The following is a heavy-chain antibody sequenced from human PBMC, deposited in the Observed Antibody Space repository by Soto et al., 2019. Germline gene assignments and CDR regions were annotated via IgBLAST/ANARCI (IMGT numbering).Heavy chain of an antibody. CDR2: IDAGNGDT. CDR3: ARDPGGSSWYVPHY. D-gene: IGHD6-13*01. Sequence: GASVKVSCKASGYTFTRYAVHWVRQAPGQRLEWMGWIDAGNGDTKYSQKFQGRVTITKDTSASTVYMQLNSLRYEDTGVYYCARDPGGSSWYVPHYWGQGTLVTVSS. CDR1: GYTFTRYA. V-gene: IGHV1-3*01. J-gene: IGHJ4*02.